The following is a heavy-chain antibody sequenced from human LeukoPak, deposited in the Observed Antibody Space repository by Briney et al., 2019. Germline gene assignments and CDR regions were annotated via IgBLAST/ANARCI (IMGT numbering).Heavy chain of an antibody. CDR2: IYYSGST. V-gene: IGHV4-30-4*02. CDR3: ARAWDSSGYYHDY. J-gene: IGHJ4*02. Sequence: PSETLSLTCTVSGGSISSGDYYWSWTRQPPGNGLEWIGYIYYSGSTYYNPSLKSRVTISVDTSKNQFSLKLSSVTAADTAVYYCARAWDSSGYYHDYWGQGTLVTVSS. D-gene: IGHD3-22*01. CDR1: GGSISSGDYY.